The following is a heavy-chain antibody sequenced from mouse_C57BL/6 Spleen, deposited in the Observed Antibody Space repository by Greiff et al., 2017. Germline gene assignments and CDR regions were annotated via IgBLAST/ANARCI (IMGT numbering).Heavy chain of an antibody. J-gene: IGHJ4*01. CDR2: FHPYNDDT. D-gene: IGHD1-3*01. Sequence: QVTLKESGAELVKPGASVKMSCKASGYTFTTYPIEWMKQNHGKSLEWIGNFHPYNDDTKYNEKFKGKATLTVEKSSSTVYLELSRLTSDDSAVYYCARGSSSYYAMDYWGQGTSVTVSS. V-gene: IGHV1-47*01. CDR3: ARGSSSYYAMDY. CDR1: GYTFTTYP.